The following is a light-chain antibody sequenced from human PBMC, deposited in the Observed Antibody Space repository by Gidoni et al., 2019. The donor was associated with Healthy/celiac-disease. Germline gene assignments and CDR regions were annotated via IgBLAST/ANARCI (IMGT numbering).Light chain of an antibody. V-gene: IGKV3-15*01. Sequence: EIVMTQSQATLSVSPGERSTLSCRASQSVSSNLAWYQQKPGQAPRLLIYGASTRATGIPARFSGSGSGTEFTLTISSLQSEDLAVYYCQQYNNWPLYTFGQGTKLEIK. CDR2: GAS. J-gene: IGKJ2*01. CDR3: QQYNNWPLYT. CDR1: QSVSSN.